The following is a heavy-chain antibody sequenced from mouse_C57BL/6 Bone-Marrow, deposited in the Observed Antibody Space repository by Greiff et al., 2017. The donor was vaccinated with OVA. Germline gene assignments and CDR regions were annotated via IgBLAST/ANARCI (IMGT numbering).Heavy chain of an antibody. CDR1: GFTFSDYG. J-gene: IGHJ1*03. Sequence: EVQRVESGGGLVKSGGSLKLSCAASGFTFSDYGMHWVRQAPEKGLEWVAYISSGSSTIYYADTVKGRFTISRDNAKNTLFLQMTSLRSEDTAMYYCARINYWYFDVWGTGTTVTVSS. V-gene: IGHV5-17*01. CDR2: ISSGSSTI. CDR3: ARINYWYFDV.